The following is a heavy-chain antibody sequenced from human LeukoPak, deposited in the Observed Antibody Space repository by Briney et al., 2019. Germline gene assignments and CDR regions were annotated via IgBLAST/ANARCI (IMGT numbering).Heavy chain of an antibody. CDR1: GFTFSGYA. CDR2: ISYDGSNK. CDR3: ARGLVAADEYFDY. D-gene: IGHD2-15*01. Sequence: PGGSLRLSCAASGFTFSGYAMHWVRQAPGKGLEWVAVISYDGSNKYYADSVKGRFTIFRDNSKNTLYLQMNSLRAEDTAVYYCARGLVAADEYFDYWGQGTLVTVSS. J-gene: IGHJ4*02. V-gene: IGHV3-30*04.